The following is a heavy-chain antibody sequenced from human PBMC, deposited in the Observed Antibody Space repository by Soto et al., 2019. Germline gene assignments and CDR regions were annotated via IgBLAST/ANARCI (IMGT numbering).Heavy chain of an antibody. CDR3: ARGLILWFGELSRRGGYYYYMHV. Sequence: PSETMSLTSAVYGGCVGVYEWGWIRQTPGKGLEWIGGINDSGDINYNPSLKSRVTILVDSPKKQISLRLSSVTAADTAVYYCARGLILWFGELSRRGGYYYYMHVWGKGTTVTVS. J-gene: IGHJ6*03. CDR2: INDSGDI. V-gene: IGHV4-34*01. CDR1: GGCVGVYE. D-gene: IGHD3-10*01.